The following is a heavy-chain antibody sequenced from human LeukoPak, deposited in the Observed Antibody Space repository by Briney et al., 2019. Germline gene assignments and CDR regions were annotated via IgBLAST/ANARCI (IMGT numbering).Heavy chain of an antibody. CDR1: GGSISSGGYY. CDR2: IYYSGNA. D-gene: IGHD3-22*01. Sequence: ASETLSLTCTVSGGSISSGGYYWSWIRQHPGKGLEWIGYIYYSGNAYYNPSLKSRVTISVDTSTNQFSLKLSSVTAADTAVYYCARAGYDSSGYSTYYFDYWGQGTLVTVSS. V-gene: IGHV4-31*03. CDR3: ARAGYDSSGYSTYYFDY. J-gene: IGHJ4*02.